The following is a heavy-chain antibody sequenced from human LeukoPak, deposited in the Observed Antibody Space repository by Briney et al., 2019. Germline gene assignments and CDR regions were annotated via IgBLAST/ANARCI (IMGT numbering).Heavy chain of an antibody. CDR2: IGISSGNT. CDR3: ARDHRYAFDN. CDR1: GFNFIDYS. J-gene: IGHJ4*01. Sequence: PGGSLRLSCAASGFNFIDYSMNWVRQAPGTGLERISYIGISSGNTKYADSVKGRFTISRDKARNSLYLQMNSLRVEDTAVYYCARDHRYAFDNWGHGTLVTVSS. V-gene: IGHV3-48*01. D-gene: IGHD5-12*01.